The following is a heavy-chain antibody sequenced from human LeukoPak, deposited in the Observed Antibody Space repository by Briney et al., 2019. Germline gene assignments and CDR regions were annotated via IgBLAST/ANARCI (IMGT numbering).Heavy chain of an antibody. J-gene: IGHJ6*02. D-gene: IGHD2-2*01. Sequence: GGSLRLSCAASGFTFSSYAISWVRQAPGKGLEWVSAISGSGGSTYYADSVKGRFTISRDNSKNTLYLQMNSLRAEDTAVYYCAKIIVAAMPYYYGMDVWGQGTTVTVSS. CDR3: AKIIVAAMPYYYGMDV. CDR1: GFTFSSYA. V-gene: IGHV3-23*01. CDR2: ISGSGGST.